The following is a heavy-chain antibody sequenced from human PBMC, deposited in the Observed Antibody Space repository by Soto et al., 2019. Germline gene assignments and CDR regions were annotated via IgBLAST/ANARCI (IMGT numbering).Heavy chain of an antibody. Sequence: SFKECRYAVKNKCMDLGRLPPGQGLEWMGLINPSGGGTRYAQKFQGRVTMTRDTSTSTVYMELSSLRSEYLAVYYCDRGGSGYFNLFAPWGHGTLLTVSS. V-gene: IGHV1-46*02. CDR1: RYAVKNKC. CDR3: DRGGSGYFNLFAP. CDR2: INPSGGGT. J-gene: IGHJ5*02. D-gene: IGHD3-22*01.